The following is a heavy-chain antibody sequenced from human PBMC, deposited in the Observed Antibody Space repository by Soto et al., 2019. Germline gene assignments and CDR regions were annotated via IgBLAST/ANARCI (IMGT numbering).Heavy chain of an antibody. J-gene: IGHJ6*02. D-gene: IGHD6-19*01. CDR3: ARVIAVAGFYYYYGMDV. Sequence: EVQLVESGGGLVQPGGSLRLSCAASGFTFSSYEMNWVRQAPGKGLEWVSYISSSGSTIYYADSVKGRFTISRDNAKNSLYLQMNSPRAEDTAVYYCARVIAVAGFYYYYGMDVWGQGTTVTVSS. CDR2: ISSSGSTI. CDR1: GFTFSSYE. V-gene: IGHV3-48*03.